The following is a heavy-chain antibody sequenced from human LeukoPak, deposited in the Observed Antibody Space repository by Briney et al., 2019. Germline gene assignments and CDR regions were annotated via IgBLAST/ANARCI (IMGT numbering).Heavy chain of an antibody. CDR1: GFTFSSYS. Sequence: GGSLGLSCAASGFTFSSYSMNWVRQAPGKGLEWVSSISSSSSYIYYADSVKGRFTISRDNAKNSLYLQMNSLRAEDTAVYYCAREMATPNWFDPWGQGTLVTVSS. CDR2: ISSSSSYI. J-gene: IGHJ5*02. D-gene: IGHD5-24*01. V-gene: IGHV3-21*01. CDR3: AREMATPNWFDP.